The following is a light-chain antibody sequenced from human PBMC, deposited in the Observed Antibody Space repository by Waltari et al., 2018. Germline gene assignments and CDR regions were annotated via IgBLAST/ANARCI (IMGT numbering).Light chain of an antibody. Sequence: AIRITQSPSSLSASTGDRVTITCRASQVISGYLAWYQQKPGKAPKLLIYAASTLQSGVPSRFSGSGSGTDFTLTISCLQSEDFATYYCQQYYSYPRTFGQGTKLEIK. CDR1: QVISGY. V-gene: IGKV1-8*01. CDR3: QQYYSYPRT. CDR2: AAS. J-gene: IGKJ2*01.